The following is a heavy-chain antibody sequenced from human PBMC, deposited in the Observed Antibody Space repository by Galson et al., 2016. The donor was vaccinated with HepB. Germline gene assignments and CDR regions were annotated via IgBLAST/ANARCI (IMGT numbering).Heavy chain of an antibody. Sequence: SLRLSCAASGFTFSSDWMSWVRQAPGKGLERVANIKQDGSENYYVDSVKGRSTISRDNAKNSLYLQMNSLRAEDTAVYYCASWWQTPASYFDYWGQGTLVTISS. V-gene: IGHV3-7*01. J-gene: IGHJ4*02. CDR2: IKQDGSEN. D-gene: IGHD2-8*02. CDR1: GFTFSSDW. CDR3: ASWWQTPASYFDY.